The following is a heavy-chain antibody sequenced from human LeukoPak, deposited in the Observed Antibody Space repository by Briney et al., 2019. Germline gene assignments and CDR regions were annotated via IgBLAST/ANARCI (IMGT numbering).Heavy chain of an antibody. V-gene: IGHV4-30-4*01. D-gene: IGHD3-10*01. CDR1: GGSVRSGDYY. J-gene: IGHJ2*01. Sequence: SQTLSLTCTFSGGSVRSGDYYWNWIRQPPGKGLEWVGYISYTGGTQYNPSLNSRVTMSIDTSKNHLSLKLSSVTAADTAVYYCARDPSPLWFGEMRTYVDLWGRGTLVTVSS. CDR2: ISYTGGT. CDR3: ARDPSPLWFGEMRTYVDL.